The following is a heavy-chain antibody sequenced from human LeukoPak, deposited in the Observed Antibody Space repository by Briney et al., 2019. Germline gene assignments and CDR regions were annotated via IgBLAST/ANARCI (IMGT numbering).Heavy chain of an antibody. V-gene: IGHV4-61*02. CDR1: GGSISSGSYY. Sequence: SETLSLTCTVSGGSISSGSYYWSWIRQPAGKGLEWIGRIYTSGSTNYNPSLKSRVTMSVDTSKNQFSLKLSSVTAADTAVYYCARSPEGIFGVVYYFDYWGQGTLVTVSS. CDR2: IYTSGST. D-gene: IGHD3-3*01. CDR3: ARSPEGIFGVVYYFDY. J-gene: IGHJ4*02.